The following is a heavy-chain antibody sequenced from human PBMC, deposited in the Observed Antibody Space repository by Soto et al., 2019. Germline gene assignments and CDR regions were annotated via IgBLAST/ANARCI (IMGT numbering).Heavy chain of an antibody. V-gene: IGHV1-69*13. D-gene: IGHD3-10*01. CDR3: ARPMVRGVITPLSYYYYGMDV. Sequence: SVKVSCKASGGTFSSYAISWVRQAPGQGLEWMGGIIPIFGTANYAQKSQGRVTITADESTSTAYMELSSLRSEDTAVYYCARPMVRGVITPLSYYYYGMDVWGQGTTVTVSS. CDR1: GGTFSSYA. J-gene: IGHJ6*02. CDR2: IIPIFGTA.